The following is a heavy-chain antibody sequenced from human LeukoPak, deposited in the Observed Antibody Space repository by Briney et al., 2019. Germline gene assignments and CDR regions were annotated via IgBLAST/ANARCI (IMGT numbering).Heavy chain of an antibody. Sequence: GGSLRLSCAASGFTVRSNYMSWVRQAPGKGLEWVSIIYGGGSVFYADSVKGRFTISRDNSKDTLYLQMNSLRGEDTAVYYCARGGSYLSAFDIWGQGTMVTVSS. CDR2: IYGGGSV. J-gene: IGHJ3*02. CDR1: GFTVRSNY. D-gene: IGHD1-26*01. CDR3: ARGGSYLSAFDI. V-gene: IGHV3-53*01.